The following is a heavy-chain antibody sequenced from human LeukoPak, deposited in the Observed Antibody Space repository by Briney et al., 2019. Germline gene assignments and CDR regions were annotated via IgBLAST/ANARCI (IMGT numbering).Heavy chain of an antibody. D-gene: IGHD6-13*01. J-gene: IGHJ6*03. Sequence: GASVKVSCKASGYTFTGYYMHWVRQAPGQGLEWMGWINPNSGGTNYAQKFQGRVTMTRDTSISTAYMELSRLRSDDTAVYYCARDRRVRGAAGNHYYYYMDVWGKGTTVTVSS. CDR2: INPNSGGT. CDR1: GYTFTGYY. CDR3: ARDRRVRGAAGNHYYYYMDV. V-gene: IGHV1-2*02.